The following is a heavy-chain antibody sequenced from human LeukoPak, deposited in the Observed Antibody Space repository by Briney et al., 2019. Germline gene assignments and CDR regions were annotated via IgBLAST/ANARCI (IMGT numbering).Heavy chain of an antibody. Sequence: SETLSLTCTVSGGSISSSSYYWGWIRQPPGKGLEWIGEINHSGSTNYNPSLKSRVTISVDTSKNQFSLKLSSVTAADTAVYYCARGVKGYCSGGSCYSYFDYWGQGTLVTVSS. CDR1: GGSISSSSYY. J-gene: IGHJ4*02. D-gene: IGHD2-15*01. CDR2: INHSGST. CDR3: ARGVKGYCSGGSCYSYFDY. V-gene: IGHV4-39*07.